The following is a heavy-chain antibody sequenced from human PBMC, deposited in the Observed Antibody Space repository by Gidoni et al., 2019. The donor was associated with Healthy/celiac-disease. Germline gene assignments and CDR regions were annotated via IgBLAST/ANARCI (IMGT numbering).Heavy chain of an antibody. D-gene: IGHD6-19*01. CDR3: AKDHSGWYHYFDY. Sequence: EVQLLESGGGLVQPGGSLRLSCAASGFTFSSEAMSWVRQGPGKGLEWVSAISVSGGSTYYADSVNGRFTISRDNSKNTLYLQMNSLRAEDTAVYYCAKDHSGWYHYFDYWGQGTLVTVSS. CDR1: GFTFSSEA. CDR2: ISVSGGST. J-gene: IGHJ4*02. V-gene: IGHV3-23*01.